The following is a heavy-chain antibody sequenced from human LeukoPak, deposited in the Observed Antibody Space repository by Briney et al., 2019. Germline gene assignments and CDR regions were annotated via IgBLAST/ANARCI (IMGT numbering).Heavy chain of an antibody. V-gene: IGHV1-18*01. Sequence: GASVNVSCKASGYTFTSYGINWLRQAPGQGLEWMGWINTNNVNRNYAQKLQGRVTMTTDTSTNTAYMELMSLTSDDTAVYYCARAGQLDYWGQGTLVTVSS. CDR2: INTNNVNR. D-gene: IGHD1-1*01. CDR3: ARAGQLDY. J-gene: IGHJ4*02. CDR1: GYTFTSYG.